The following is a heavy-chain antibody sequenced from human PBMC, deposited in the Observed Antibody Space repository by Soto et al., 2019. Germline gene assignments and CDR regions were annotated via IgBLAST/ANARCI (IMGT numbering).Heavy chain of an antibody. Sequence: PSDTLSLTCTVSGGYISSGFYYWSWIRQHPGKGLEWIGYIYYSGSTYYNPSLKSRVTISVDTSKNQFSLKLSSVTAADTAVYYCAREKNGSEKYFDYWGQGTLVTSPQ. CDR2: IYYSGST. J-gene: IGHJ4*02. CDR3: AREKNGSEKYFDY. CDR1: GGYISSGFYY. D-gene: IGHD3-10*01. V-gene: IGHV4-31*03.